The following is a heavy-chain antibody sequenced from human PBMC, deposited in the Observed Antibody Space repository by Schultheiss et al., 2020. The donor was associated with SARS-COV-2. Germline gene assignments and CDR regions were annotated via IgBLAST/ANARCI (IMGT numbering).Heavy chain of an antibody. D-gene: IGHD3-10*01. CDR1: GFTFSNAW. CDR2: IKQDGSEK. V-gene: IGHV3-7*05. CDR3: ARDREEDAFDI. Sequence: GESLKISCAASGFTFSNAWMNWVRQAPGKGLEWVANIKQDGSEKYYVDSVKGRFTIPRDNAKNSLYLQMNILRAEDTAVYYCARDREEDAFDIWGQGTMVTVSS. J-gene: IGHJ3*02.